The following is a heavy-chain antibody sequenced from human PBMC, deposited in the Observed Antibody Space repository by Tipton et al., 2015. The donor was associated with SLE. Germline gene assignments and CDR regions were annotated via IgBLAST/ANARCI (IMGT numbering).Heavy chain of an antibody. Sequence: GLVKPSETLSLTCTVSGGSISSYYWTWIRQPPGKGLEWIGEVSQSGNTNYNPSLKSRVTVSVDTSKKQFSLKLSSVTAADTAVYYCARDDNSSWLDAFDIWGQGTMVTVSS. CDR1: GGSISSYY. CDR3: ARDDNSSWLDAFDI. D-gene: IGHD6-13*01. V-gene: IGHV4-59*12. CDR2: VSQSGNT. J-gene: IGHJ3*02.